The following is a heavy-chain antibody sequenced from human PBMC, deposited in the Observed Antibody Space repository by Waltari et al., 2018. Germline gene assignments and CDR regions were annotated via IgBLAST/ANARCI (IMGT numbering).Heavy chain of an antibody. Sequence: QVQLVQSGAEVKKPGASVKVSCKVSGYTLTELSMHWVRQAPGKGLEWMGGFEPEDGETIDEQKFRGRVTMTEETSTDTAYMELSSLRSEDTAVYYCATAYRGPLDYWGQGTLVTVSS. V-gene: IGHV1-24*01. D-gene: IGHD3-10*01. J-gene: IGHJ4*02. CDR1: GYTLTELS. CDR3: ATAYRGPLDY. CDR2: FEPEDGET.